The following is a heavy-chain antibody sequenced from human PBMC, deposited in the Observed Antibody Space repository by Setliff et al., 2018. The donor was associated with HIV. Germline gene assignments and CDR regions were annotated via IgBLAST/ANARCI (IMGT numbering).Heavy chain of an antibody. V-gene: IGHV1-69*13. J-gene: IGHJ5*02. D-gene: IGHD6-6*01. Sequence: SVKVSCKASGGTLSTSAIGWLRQAPGQGLEWMGGFIPMFGITQYTPKFQGSVTITADESTSTVYMELNSLRSEDTAVYYCARQKASEYSSSFWFDPWGQGTLVTVSS. CDR3: ARQKASEYSSSFWFDP. CDR2: FIPMFGIT. CDR1: GGTLSTSA.